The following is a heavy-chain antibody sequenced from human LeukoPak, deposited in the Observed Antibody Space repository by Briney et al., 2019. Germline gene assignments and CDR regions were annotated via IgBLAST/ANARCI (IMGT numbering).Heavy chain of an antibody. CDR2: ISASGAST. CDR3: AKHLKQQLLYYFDY. J-gene: IGHJ4*02. V-gene: IGHV3-23*01. D-gene: IGHD6-13*01. CDR1: GFTFSSYG. Sequence: GGSLRLSCADSGFTFSSYGMSWVRQARGKGLEWVSAISASGASTYYVDSVKGRFTISRDNSKNTLYLQMNSLRAEDTAVYYCAKHLKQQLLYYFDYWGQGTLVTVSS.